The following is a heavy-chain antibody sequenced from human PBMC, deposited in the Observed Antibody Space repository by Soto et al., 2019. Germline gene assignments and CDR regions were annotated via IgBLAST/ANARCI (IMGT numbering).Heavy chain of an antibody. D-gene: IGHD6-6*01. Sequence: PGGSLRLSCAASGFTFSSYWMSWVRQAPGKGLEWVSDINKDGSEKYYVDSVKGRFTISRDNPKNSLYLQMNSLRAEETAVYYCPRSPIAALTYYFHXWGHGTLVTLSX. V-gene: IGHV3-7*03. CDR3: PRSPIAALTYYFHX. J-gene: IGHJ4*01. CDR1: GFTFSSYW. CDR2: INKDGSEK.